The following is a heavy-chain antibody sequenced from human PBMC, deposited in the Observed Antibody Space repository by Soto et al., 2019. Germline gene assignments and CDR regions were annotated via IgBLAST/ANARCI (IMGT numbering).Heavy chain of an antibody. CDR1: GFTFSSYA. CDR3: ARDSLGRGDTSGYYYLDY. D-gene: IGHD3-22*01. V-gene: IGHV3-30-3*01. J-gene: IGHJ4*02. CDR2: ISYDGTNK. Sequence: QVQLVESGGGVVQPGRSLRLSCAVSGFTFSSYAMHWVRQTPGKGLEWVAVISYDGTNKYYTDSAKGRFTIARDNSKNTLYRQMNSLRAEDTAGYYCARDSLGRGDTSGYYYLDYWGQGTLVTVSS.